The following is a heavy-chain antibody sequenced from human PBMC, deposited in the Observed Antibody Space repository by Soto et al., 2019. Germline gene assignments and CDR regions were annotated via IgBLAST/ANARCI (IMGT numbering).Heavy chain of an antibody. CDR1: GFNVNDAW. J-gene: IGHJ4*02. D-gene: IGHD3-10*01. CDR2: LKSKTDGGTT. Sequence: GGSLRLSCAVSGFNVNDAWMDWVRQAPGKGLEWVGLLKSKTDGGTTDYTAPVRGRFTISRDDSKNTLYLQMSSLKTEDTAVYYCATLATYGSVSYYVIWGQGTLVTVSS. CDR3: ATLATYGSVSYYVI. V-gene: IGHV3-15*07.